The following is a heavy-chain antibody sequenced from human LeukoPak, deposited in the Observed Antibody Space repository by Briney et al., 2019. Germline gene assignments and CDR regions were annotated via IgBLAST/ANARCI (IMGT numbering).Heavy chain of an antibody. V-gene: IGHV1-2*06. CDR1: GYTFTGYY. J-gene: IGHJ4*02. Sequence: GASVKVSCKASGYTFTGYYLHWVRQAPGQGLEWMGRINPNTGGTKRAQKFQGRVTMTRDTSISTAYMELSRLRSDDTAVYYCARDHLRGESTGGYHFDYWGQGTLVTVSS. D-gene: IGHD3-16*02. CDR3: ARDHLRGESTGGYHFDY. CDR2: INPNTGGT.